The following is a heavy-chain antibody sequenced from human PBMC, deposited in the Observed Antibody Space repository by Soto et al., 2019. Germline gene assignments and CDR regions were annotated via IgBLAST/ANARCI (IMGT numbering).Heavy chain of an antibody. J-gene: IGHJ5*02. V-gene: IGHV4-30-4*01. CDR1: GGSISSGDYY. CDR3: ARARTGITIFEGANWYDP. D-gene: IGHD3-3*01. Sequence: SETLSLTCTVSGGSISSGDYYWSWIRQPPGKGLEWIGYIYYSGSTYYNPSLKSRVTISVDTSKNQFSLKLSSVTDSVTAVYDCARARTGITIFEGANWYDPWGQGTLVTVSS. CDR2: IYYSGST.